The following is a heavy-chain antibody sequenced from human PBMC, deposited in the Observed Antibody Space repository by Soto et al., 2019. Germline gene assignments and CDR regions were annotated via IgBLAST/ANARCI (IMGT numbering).Heavy chain of an antibody. CDR2: IIPIFGTA. CDR3: ASGLDTAVPAYNWFPP. V-gene: IGHV1-69*06. J-gene: IGHJ5*02. CDR1: GGTFSSYA. Sequence: GASVKVCCQDSGGTFSSYAISWVRQAPGQGLEWMGGIIPIFGTANYAQKFQGRVTIAAEKSRSTGYMGLSSLRSEETAVYCCASGLDTAVPAYNWFPPWAREPRSPAPQ. D-gene: IGHD5-18*01.